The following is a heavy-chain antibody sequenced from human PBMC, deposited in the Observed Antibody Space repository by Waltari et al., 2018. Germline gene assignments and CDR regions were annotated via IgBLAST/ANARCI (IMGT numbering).Heavy chain of an antibody. Sequence: QLEESGGGLVKSGGSLRLSCSASGFIFSSCGMNWVRQAPGKGLGVIAAISRGSTYRSYADAVRGRFTGSRDDAKASLYLKADSLRAEDTGVYYCTRDVYGSGGDYFEPWGQGTLVTVSS. J-gene: IGHJ4*02. CDR3: TRDVYGSGGDYFEP. CDR2: ISRGSTYR. CDR1: GFIFSSCG. D-gene: IGHD6-19*01. V-gene: IGHV3-21*02.